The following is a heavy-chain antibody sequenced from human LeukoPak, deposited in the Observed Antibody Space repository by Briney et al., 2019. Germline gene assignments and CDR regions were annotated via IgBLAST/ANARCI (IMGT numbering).Heavy chain of an antibody. D-gene: IGHD3-3*01. CDR2: IYYSGST. Sequence: SETLSLTCTVSGGSISSYYWSWIRQPPGKGLEWTGYIYYSGSTNYNPSLKSRVTISVDTSKNQFSLKLSSVTAADTAVYYCARVKKEWLYYAFDIWGQGTMVTVSS. CDR1: GGSISSYY. V-gene: IGHV4-59*01. J-gene: IGHJ3*02. CDR3: ARVKKEWLYYAFDI.